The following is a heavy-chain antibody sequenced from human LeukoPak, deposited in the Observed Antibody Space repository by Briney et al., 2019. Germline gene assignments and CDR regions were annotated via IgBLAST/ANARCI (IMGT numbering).Heavy chain of an antibody. V-gene: IGHV3-23*01. Sequence: SGGSLRLSCAASGFTFSSYAMSWVRQAPGKGPEWVSAISGSGGSTYYADSVKGRFTISRDNSKNTLYLQMNSLRAEDTAVYYCATRYCSSTSCYTQADYWGQGTLVTVSS. D-gene: IGHD2-2*02. J-gene: IGHJ4*02. CDR1: GFTFSSYA. CDR3: ATRYCSSTSCYTQADY. CDR2: ISGSGGST.